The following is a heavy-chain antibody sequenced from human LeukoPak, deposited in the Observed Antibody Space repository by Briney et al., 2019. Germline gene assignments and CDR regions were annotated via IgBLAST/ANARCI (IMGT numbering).Heavy chain of an antibody. CDR3: ARRFYYAMYV. CDR2: INPNIGDT. J-gene: IGHJ6*01. V-gene: IGHV1-2*02. CDR1: GYSFPGYF. Sequence: ASVKVSCKASGYSFPGYFMQWVRQAPGQGLEWMGWINPNIGDTNYAQKFQGRVTMTRDTSISTAYMELSRLRSDDAAVYYCARRFYYAMYVWGQGGTVSASS. D-gene: IGHD3-16*01.